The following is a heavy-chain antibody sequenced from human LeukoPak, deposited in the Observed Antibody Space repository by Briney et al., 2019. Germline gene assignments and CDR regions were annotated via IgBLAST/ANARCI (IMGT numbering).Heavy chain of an antibody. CDR3: ARSRSDYYGSGSYHN. V-gene: IGHV1-69*13. J-gene: IGHJ4*02. CDR1: GGTFSSYA. Sequence: SVKVSCKASGGTFSSYAISWVRQAPGQGLEWMGGIIPIFGTANYAQKFQGRVTITADESTSTAYMELSSLRSEDTAVYYCARSRSDYYGSGSYHNWGQGTLVTISS. CDR2: IIPIFGTA. D-gene: IGHD3-10*01.